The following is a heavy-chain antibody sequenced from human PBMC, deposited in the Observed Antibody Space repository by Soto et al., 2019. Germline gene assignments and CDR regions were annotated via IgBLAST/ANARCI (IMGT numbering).Heavy chain of an antibody. J-gene: IGHJ4*02. CDR3: ARAKLCNTLSCPHSFDT. Sequence: QVQLQESGPGLVNASGTLSLTCGVSGGSINTNNWWSWLRQPPGQGLEWIAEVYHSGSSNYTPSLKSRLSFSVDTSKNQFSLRLTSVTAADSAVYYCARAKLCNTLSCPHSFDTWGQGTLVSVSS. D-gene: IGHD2-2*01. CDR1: GGSINTNNW. V-gene: IGHV4-4*02. CDR2: VYHSGSS.